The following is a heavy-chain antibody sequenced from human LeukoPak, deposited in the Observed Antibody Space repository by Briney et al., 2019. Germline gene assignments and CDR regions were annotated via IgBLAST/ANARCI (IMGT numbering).Heavy chain of an antibody. CDR1: GGSISSSSYY. CDR2: IYYSGST. J-gene: IGHJ3*02. CDR3: ARDLLGSYDFGATDAFDI. D-gene: IGHD3/OR15-3a*01. V-gene: IGHV4-39*07. Sequence: PSETLSLTCTVSGGSISSSSYYWGWIRQPPGKGLEWIGSIYYSGSTYYNPSLKSRVTISVDTSKNQFSLKLSSVTAADTAVYYCARDLLGSYDFGATDAFDIWGQGTMVTVSS.